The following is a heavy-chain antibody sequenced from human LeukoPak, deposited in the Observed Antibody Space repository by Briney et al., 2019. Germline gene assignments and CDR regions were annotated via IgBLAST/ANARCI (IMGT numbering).Heavy chain of an antibody. CDR2: INPSGGST. CDR3: ARNRGRLGPNYYYYYMDV. Sequence: GASVKVSCKASGYTFTSYYMHWVRQAPGQGLEWMGIINPSGGSTSYAQKFQGRVTITADESTSTAYMELSSLRSEDTAVYYCARNRGRLGPNYYYYYMDVWGKGTTVTISS. J-gene: IGHJ6*03. CDR1: GYTFTSYY. D-gene: IGHD3-16*01. V-gene: IGHV1-46*01.